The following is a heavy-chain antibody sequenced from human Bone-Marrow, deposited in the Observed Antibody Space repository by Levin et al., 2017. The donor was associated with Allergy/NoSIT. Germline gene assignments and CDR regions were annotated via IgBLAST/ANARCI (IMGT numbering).Heavy chain of an antibody. J-gene: IGHJ4*02. CDR2: ISWNSGSI. V-gene: IGHV3-9*01. CDR1: GFTFDDYA. Sequence: GGSLRLSCAASGFTFDDYAMHWVRQAPGKGLEWVSGISWNSGSIGYADSVKGRFTISRDNAKNSLYLQMNSLRAEDTALYYCAKDRTDHLPSFFDYWGQGTLVTVSS. D-gene: IGHD1-14*01. CDR3: AKDRTDHLPSFFDY.